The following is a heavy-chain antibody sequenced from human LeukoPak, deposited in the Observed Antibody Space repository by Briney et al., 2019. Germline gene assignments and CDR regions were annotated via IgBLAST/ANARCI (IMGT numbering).Heavy chain of an antibody. CDR2: ISGSGIST. Sequence: GGSLRLSCAASGFIFSNYAMSWVRQAPGKGLEWVSAISGSGISTYYADSVKGRFTISRDNSKNTLYLQMNSLRAEDTAVYYCAKSSVRVPAAISLMGVYYYYMDVWGKGTTVTVSS. D-gene: IGHD2-2*02. CDR1: GFIFSNYA. V-gene: IGHV3-23*01. CDR3: AKSSVRVPAAISLMGVYYYYMDV. J-gene: IGHJ6*03.